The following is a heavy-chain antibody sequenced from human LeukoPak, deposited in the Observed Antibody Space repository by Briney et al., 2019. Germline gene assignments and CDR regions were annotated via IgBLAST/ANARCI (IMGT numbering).Heavy chain of an antibody. CDR3: ARDHNWGPDY. Sequence: EASMKVSCKTSGFTFTGHYMHWLRQAPGQGLERMGWINANTGVTHYAVKFQGRVTITRDTSISTVYMDLSSLQSDDTAVYYCARDHNWGPDYWGQGTLVLVSS. V-gene: IGHV1-2*02. J-gene: IGHJ4*02. CDR1: GFTFTGHY. D-gene: IGHD7-27*01. CDR2: INANTGVT.